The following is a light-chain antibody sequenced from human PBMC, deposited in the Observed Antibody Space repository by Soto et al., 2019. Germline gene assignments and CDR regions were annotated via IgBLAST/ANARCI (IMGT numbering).Light chain of an antibody. J-gene: IGKJ1*01. CDR3: QQYNIYPWT. CDR2: TAS. CDR1: QNIINY. V-gene: IGKV1-5*03. Sequence: DIQMTHSPSTLSASVGDRVTITCRASQNIINYLAWYQQKPGKAPKLLIYTASSLETGVPSRFSGSGSGTEFTLTVSSLQPDDFGTYYCQQYNIYPWTFGQGTKVEIK.